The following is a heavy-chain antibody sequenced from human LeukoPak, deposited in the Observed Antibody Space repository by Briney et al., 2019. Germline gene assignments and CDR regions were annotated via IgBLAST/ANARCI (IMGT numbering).Heavy chain of an antibody. CDR2: IIPILGIG. D-gene: IGHD1-26*01. J-gene: IGHJ4*02. V-gene: IGHV1-69*04. CDR1: GGTFSSYA. CDR3: ARERVGATEQSFDY. Sequence: GSSVKVSCKASGGTFSSYAISWVRQAPGQGLEWMGRIIPILGIGNYAQKFQGRVTITADKSTSTAYMELSSLRSEDTAVYYCARERVGATEQSFDYWGQGTLVTVSS.